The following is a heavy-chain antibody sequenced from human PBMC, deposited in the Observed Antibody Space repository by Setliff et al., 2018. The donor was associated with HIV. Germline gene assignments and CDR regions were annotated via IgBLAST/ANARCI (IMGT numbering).Heavy chain of an antibody. CDR3: AKGAGFYGDYTFDY. CDR1: GGSISSHC. V-gene: IGHV4-59*11. D-gene: IGHD4-17*01. CDR2: IYASGSI. J-gene: IGHJ4*02. Sequence: SETLSLTCTVSGGSISSHCWSWIGQSPGKALEWIGYIYASGSIIYNPSLKSRVSISMDASSNKLSLQVTSVTYADTAVYYCAKGAGFYGDYTFDYWGQGHRVTVSS.